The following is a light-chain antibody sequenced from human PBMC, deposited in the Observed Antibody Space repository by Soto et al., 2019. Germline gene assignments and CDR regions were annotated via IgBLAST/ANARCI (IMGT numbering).Light chain of an antibody. J-gene: IGLJ1*01. CDR3: SSYTSSSTLV. V-gene: IGLV2-14*01. Sequence: QSALTQPASVSGSPGQSITISCTGTSSDVGGYNYVSWYQQHPGKAPKLMIYEVSNRPSGVSNRFSGSKSGNTASLTISGLQAEDEADYYCSSYTSSSTLVFGTGHKLTVL. CDR2: EVS. CDR1: SSDVGGYNY.